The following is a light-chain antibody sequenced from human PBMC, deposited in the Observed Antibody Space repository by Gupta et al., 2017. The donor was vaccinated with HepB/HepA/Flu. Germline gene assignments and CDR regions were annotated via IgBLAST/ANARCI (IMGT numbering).Light chain of an antibody. CDR2: TAS. CDR3: QQTNSFPPS. V-gene: IGKV1-12*01. Sequence: DIQMTQSPSSLSASVGDRVTITCRASQGISNWLAWYQQKPGQAPKLLIYTASTLHSGVPSRFSGSGSGTDFTLTISSRQPEDFATYYCQQTNSFPPSFGQGTKVEIK. CDR1: QGISNW. J-gene: IGKJ1*01.